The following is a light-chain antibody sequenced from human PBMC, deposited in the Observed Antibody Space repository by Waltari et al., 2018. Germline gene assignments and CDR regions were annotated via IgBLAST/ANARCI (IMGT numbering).Light chain of an antibody. V-gene: IGKV2-28*01. CDR3: MQAIQTFT. CDR1: QSLLHTNGYNY. CDR2: LGS. Sequence: DIVMTQSPLSLLVAPGEPASISCRSSQSLLHTNGYNYLDWYLQKPGQSPQLLIYLGSNRASGVPDRFSGSGSGTDFTLKISRVEAEDVGVYYCMQAIQTFTFGPGTKVDIK. J-gene: IGKJ3*01.